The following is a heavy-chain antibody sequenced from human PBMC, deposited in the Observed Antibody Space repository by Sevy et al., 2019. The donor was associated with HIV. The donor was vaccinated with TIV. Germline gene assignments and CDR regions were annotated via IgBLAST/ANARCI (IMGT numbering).Heavy chain of an antibody. CDR3: AKKGGYGSGSYYWYFDL. CDR1: GFTFSAYW. V-gene: IGHV3-74*01. Sequence: GGSLRLSCAASGFTFSAYWMHWVRQAPGKGLVWVSHSNTDGSGTGYADSVKGRFTISRDNAKNTLYLQMNSLRAEDTAVYYCAKKGGYGSGSYYWYFDLWGRGTLVTVSS. J-gene: IGHJ2*01. CDR2: SNTDGSGT. D-gene: IGHD3-10*01.